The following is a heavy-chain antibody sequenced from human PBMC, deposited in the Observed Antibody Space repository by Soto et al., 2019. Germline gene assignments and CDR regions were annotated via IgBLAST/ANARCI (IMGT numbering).Heavy chain of an antibody. D-gene: IGHD3-10*01. Sequence: QVQLVESGGGLVKPGGSLRLSCVASGFTFSEYYMSWFRQAPGKGLEWVSYISSGGSVIYSADSMKGRFTISRDNAKNSLYLQVNSLRAEDTAVYYCAREPRDHYMISGGFDYWGQGTLVTVSS. CDR1: GFTFSEYY. CDR2: ISSGGSVI. J-gene: IGHJ4*02. V-gene: IGHV3-11*01. CDR3: AREPRDHYMISGGFDY.